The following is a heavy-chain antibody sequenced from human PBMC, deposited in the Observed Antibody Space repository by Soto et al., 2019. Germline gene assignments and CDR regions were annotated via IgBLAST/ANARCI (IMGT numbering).Heavy chain of an antibody. J-gene: IGHJ4*02. Sequence: QLQLQESGPGLVKPSETLSLTCSVSDDSINSDKYYWGWLRQPPGKGLEWIGSIYYRGNAYYNPSLQTRVTISLDKSKSQCSLKLNSVTAADSAVYFCARLEGLATISYYFDFWGPGALVTVSS. CDR2: IYYRGNA. CDR3: ARLEGLATISYYFDF. D-gene: IGHD3-9*01. CDR1: DDSINSDKYY. V-gene: IGHV4-39*01.